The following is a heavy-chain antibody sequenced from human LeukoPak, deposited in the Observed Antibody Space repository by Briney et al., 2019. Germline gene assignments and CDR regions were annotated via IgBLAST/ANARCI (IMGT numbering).Heavy chain of an antibody. V-gene: IGHV3-64*01. J-gene: IGHJ4*02. D-gene: IGHD1-26*01. Sequence: GGSLRLSCAASGLTFSSYAMHWVRQAPGKGPEYVSAISSNGGSTYYANSVKGRFTISRDNSKNTLYLQMGSLRAEDMAVYYCARGSGSFGTWGFDYWGQGTLVTVSS. CDR3: ARGSGSFGTWGFDY. CDR1: GLTFSSYA. CDR2: ISSNGGST.